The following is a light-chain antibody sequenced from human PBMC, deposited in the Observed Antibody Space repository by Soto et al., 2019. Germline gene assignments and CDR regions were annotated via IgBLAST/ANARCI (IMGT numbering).Light chain of an antibody. CDR2: DAS. J-gene: IGKJ4*01. Sequence: DLQMTQSPSSLSASVGDRVTITCQASQDISNYLNWYQQKPGKAPKLLIYDASNLETGVPSRFSGSGSGIDFTFTISSLQPEDFATYYCQQYDHLPAFGGGTRVEIK. V-gene: IGKV1-33*01. CDR3: QQYDHLPA. CDR1: QDISNY.